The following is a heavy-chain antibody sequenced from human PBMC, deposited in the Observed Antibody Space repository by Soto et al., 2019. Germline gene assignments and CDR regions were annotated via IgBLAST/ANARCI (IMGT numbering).Heavy chain of an antibody. CDR2: INAGNGNT. Sequence: AASVKVSCKASGYTFTRYAMHWVRQAPGQRLEWMGWINAGNGNTKYSQKFQGRVTISRDTSASTAYMELSSLRSEDTAVYHCARDIQGGSSSWLYYYYGMDVWGQGTTVTVSS. CDR1: GYTFTRYA. CDR3: ARDIQGGSSSWLYYYYGMDV. V-gene: IGHV1-3*01. D-gene: IGHD6-13*01. J-gene: IGHJ6*02.